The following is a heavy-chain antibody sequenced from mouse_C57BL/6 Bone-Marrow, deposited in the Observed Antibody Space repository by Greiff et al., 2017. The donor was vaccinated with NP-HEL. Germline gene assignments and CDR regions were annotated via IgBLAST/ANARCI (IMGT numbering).Heavy chain of an antibody. CDR2: ISSGSSTI. CDR1: GFTFSDYG. D-gene: IGHD1-1*01. Sequence: EVKLMESGGGLVKPGGSLKLSCAASGFTFSDYGMHWVRQAPEKGLEWVAYISSGSSTIYYADTVKGRFTISRDNAKNTLFLQMTSLRSEDTAMYYCARGHYYGSSYYFDYWGQGTTLTVSS. CDR3: ARGHYYGSSYYFDY. J-gene: IGHJ2*01. V-gene: IGHV5-17*01.